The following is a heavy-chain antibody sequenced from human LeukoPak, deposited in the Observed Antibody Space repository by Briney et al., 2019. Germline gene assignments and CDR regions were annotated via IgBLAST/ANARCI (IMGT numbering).Heavy chain of an antibody. Sequence: ASVKVSCKASGYTFTSYDINWVRQATGQGLEWMGWMNPNSGNTGYAQKFQGRVTMTRNTSISTAYMELSSLRSEDTAVYYCARVHSGYDYEIRSSYYFDYWGQGTLVTVSS. CDR1: GYTFTSYD. J-gene: IGHJ4*02. V-gene: IGHV1-8*01. CDR3: ARVHSGYDYEIRSSYYFDY. CDR2: MNPNSGNT. D-gene: IGHD5-12*01.